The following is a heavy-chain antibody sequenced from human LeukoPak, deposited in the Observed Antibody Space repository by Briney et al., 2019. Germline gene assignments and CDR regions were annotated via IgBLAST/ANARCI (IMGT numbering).Heavy chain of an antibody. CDR1: GYTFTGYY. CDR2: INPNSGGT. D-gene: IGHD4-23*01. V-gene: IGHV1-2*02. Sequence: ASVKASFKASGYTFTGYYMHWVRQATGQRPEWRGWINPNSGGTNYAQKFQGRVTMTRDTSISTAYMELSRLRSDDTAVYYWARGARFYGGNSWIFGYWGQGTLVTVSS. J-gene: IGHJ4*02. CDR3: ARGARFYGGNSWIFGY.